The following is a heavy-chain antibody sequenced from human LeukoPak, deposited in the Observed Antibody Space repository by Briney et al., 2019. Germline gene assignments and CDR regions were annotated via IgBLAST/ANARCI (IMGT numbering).Heavy chain of an antibody. D-gene: IGHD3-10*01. CDR3: ARHREMYYYGSGSYYKSPNWFDP. V-gene: IGHV4-34*01. CDR1: GGSISSYY. CDR2: INHSGST. Sequence: SETLSLTCTVSGGSISSYYWSWIRQPPGKGLEWIGEINHSGSTNYNPSLKSRVTISVDTSKNQFSLKLSSVTAADTAVYYCARHREMYYYGSGSYYKSPNWFDPWGQGTLVTVSS. J-gene: IGHJ5*02.